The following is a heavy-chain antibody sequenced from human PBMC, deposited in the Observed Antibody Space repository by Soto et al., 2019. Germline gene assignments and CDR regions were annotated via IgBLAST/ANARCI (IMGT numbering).Heavy chain of an antibody. V-gene: IGHV3-74*01. Sequence: GGSLRLSCAVSGFPFCAYWMHWVRQVPGKGLTWVSRISDDGSTATYADSVKGRFVISRDNAKNSLYLEMNTLRVDDSGLYYCARGPRVSSTGTGAHWGRGTLVTVSS. J-gene: IGHJ4*02. CDR1: GFPFCAYW. CDR2: ISDDGSTA. CDR3: ARGPRVSSTGTGAH. D-gene: IGHD1-1*01.